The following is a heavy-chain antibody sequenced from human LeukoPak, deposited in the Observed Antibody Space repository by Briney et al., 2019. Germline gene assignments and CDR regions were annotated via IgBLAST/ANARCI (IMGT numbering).Heavy chain of an antibody. D-gene: IGHD1-26*01. CDR3: ARVVSGSYWDDAFDI. J-gene: IGHJ3*02. V-gene: IGHV1-46*01. Sequence: ASVKVSCKASGYTFTSYYMHWVRQAPGQGLEWMGRIKPSGGSTGYAQKFQGRVTMTRDMSTSTVYMELSSLRSEDTAVYYCARVVSGSYWDDAFDIWGQGTMVTVSS. CDR1: GYTFTSYY. CDR2: IKPSGGST.